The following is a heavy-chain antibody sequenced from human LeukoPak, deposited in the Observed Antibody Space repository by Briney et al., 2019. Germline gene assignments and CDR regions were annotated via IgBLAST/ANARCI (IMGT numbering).Heavy chain of an antibody. CDR1: GYTFTGYY. V-gene: IGHV1-2*02. J-gene: IGHJ4*02. Sequence: GASVKVSCKASGYTFTGYYMHWVRQAPGQGLEWMGWISPNSGGTKYAQKFQGRVTMTRDKSINTAYMELSRLRSDDTAVYYCARGRGIAVAGGTSEYWGQGTLVTVSS. D-gene: IGHD6-19*01. CDR2: ISPNSGGT. CDR3: ARGRGIAVAGGTSEY.